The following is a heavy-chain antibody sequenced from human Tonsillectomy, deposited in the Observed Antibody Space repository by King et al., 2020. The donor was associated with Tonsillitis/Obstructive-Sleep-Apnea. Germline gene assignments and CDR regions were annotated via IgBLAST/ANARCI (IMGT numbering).Heavy chain of an antibody. Sequence: VQLVESGGGLIQPGGSLRLSCAASGFTVSNNHMSWVRQAPGKGLEWVSLIYSSGTTYYADSVKGRFTISRDNFKNTLYLQMNSLRAEDTAVYYCARALRSDFWSGDYYGMDVWGQGTTVTVSS. CDR2: IYSSGTT. J-gene: IGHJ6*02. CDR1: GFTVSNNH. V-gene: IGHV3-53*01. D-gene: IGHD3-3*01. CDR3: ARALRSDFWSGDYYGMDV.